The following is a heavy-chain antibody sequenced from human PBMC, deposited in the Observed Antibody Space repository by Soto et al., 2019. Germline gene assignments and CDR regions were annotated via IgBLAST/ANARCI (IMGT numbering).Heavy chain of an antibody. D-gene: IGHD2-21*01. Sequence: ASVKVSCNASGYRFVDYYINWVRQAPGQGLEWMGIIKPKGGESKHAQKFQGRVTMTMDTSTSTVYMDLRSLTSEDTAVYYCARVHCGGDCLPGEWFYYYGMDVWGQGTTVTVSS. J-gene: IGHJ6*02. CDR1: GYRFVDYY. V-gene: IGHV1-46*01. CDR3: ARVHCGGDCLPGEWFYYYGMDV. CDR2: IKPKGGES.